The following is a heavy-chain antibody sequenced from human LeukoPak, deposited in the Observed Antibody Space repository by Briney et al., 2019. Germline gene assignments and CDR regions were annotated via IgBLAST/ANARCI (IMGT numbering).Heavy chain of an antibody. J-gene: IGHJ4*02. D-gene: IGHD3-22*01. CDR2: IYPGDSDT. V-gene: IGHV5-51*01. CDR3: ARAPPMGYDSSGPDY. CDR1: GYSFSNYW. Sequence: GESLKISCKGSGYSFSNYWIGWVRQMPGKGLEWIGIIYPGDSDTRYSPSFQGQVTISADKSISTAYLQWSSLKASDTAMYYCARAPPMGYDSSGPDYWGQGTLVTVSS.